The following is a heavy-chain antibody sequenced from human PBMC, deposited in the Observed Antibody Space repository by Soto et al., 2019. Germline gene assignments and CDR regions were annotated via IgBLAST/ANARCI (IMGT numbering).Heavy chain of an antibody. D-gene: IGHD5-12*01. V-gene: IGHV1-69*13. CDR2: IIPIFGTA. Sequence: SVKVSCKASGGTFSSYAISWVRQAPGQGLEWMGGIIPIFGTANYAQKFQGRVTITADESTSTAYMELSSLRSEDTAVYYCARVGALKMATPISSYYGMDVWGQGTTVTVSS. CDR3: ARVGALKMATPISSYYGMDV. CDR1: GGTFSSYA. J-gene: IGHJ6*02.